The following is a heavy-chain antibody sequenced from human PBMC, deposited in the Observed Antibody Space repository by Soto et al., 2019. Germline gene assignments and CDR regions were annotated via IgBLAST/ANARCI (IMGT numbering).Heavy chain of an antibody. V-gene: IGHV1-18*01. J-gene: IGHJ4*02. CDR1: GYPFTSFG. D-gene: IGHD2-15*01. CDR3: ARDRGSIYWYYFFDY. Sequence: QVQLVQSGAEVRKPGASVKVSCKASGYPFTSFGISWVRQAPGQGLEWMGWISGYNGNTNYAPSLQGRVTMTTDTSTSTAYMELGSLRSDDTAVYYCARDRGSIYWYYFFDYWGQGTLVTVSS. CDR2: ISGYNGNT.